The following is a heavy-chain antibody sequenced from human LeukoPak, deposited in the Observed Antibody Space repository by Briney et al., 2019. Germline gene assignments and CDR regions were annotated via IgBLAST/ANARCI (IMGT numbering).Heavy chain of an antibody. J-gene: IGHJ4*02. CDR2: IVGSSST. CDR3: ARIGAGSSRDY. V-gene: IGHV3-21*01. D-gene: IGHD6-13*01. Sequence: GGSLRLSCAASGFTFSNFAMTWVRQAPAKGLEWVSSIVGSSSTYYADSLKGRFTISRDNAKNSLYLQMNSLRAEDTAVYYCARIGAGSSRDYWGQGTLVTVSS. CDR1: GFTFSNFA.